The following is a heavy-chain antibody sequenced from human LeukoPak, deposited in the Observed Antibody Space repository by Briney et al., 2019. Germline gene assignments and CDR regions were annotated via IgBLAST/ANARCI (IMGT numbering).Heavy chain of an antibody. V-gene: IGHV1-46*01. CDR3: ARCGWNHDALNI. D-gene: IGHD1-1*01. CDR1: LGTFSSYV. J-gene: IGHJ3*02. CDR2: INPSGGST. Sequence: ASVKVSCKPSLGTFSSYVIRWVRPAPGQGLEWMGIINPSGGSTNYAQKFQGRVTMTRDTSTSTVYMELNSLRSEDTAVYYCARCGWNHDALNIWGQGTMVTVSS.